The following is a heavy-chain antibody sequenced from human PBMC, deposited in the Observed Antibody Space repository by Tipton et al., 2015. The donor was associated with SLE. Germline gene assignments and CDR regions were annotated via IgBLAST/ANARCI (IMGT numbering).Heavy chain of an antibody. CDR2: IYYSGST. D-gene: IGHD6-13*01. J-gene: IGHJ6*03. CDR1: GGSISSSSYY. V-gene: IGHV4-39*07. CDR3: ARGRAAADLYYYYYYIDV. Sequence: LRLSCTVSGGSISSSSYYWGWIRQPPGKGLEWIGSIYYSGSTYYNPSLKSRVTISVDTSKNQFSLKLSSVTAADTAVYYCARGRAAADLYYYYYYIDVWGKGTTVTVSS.